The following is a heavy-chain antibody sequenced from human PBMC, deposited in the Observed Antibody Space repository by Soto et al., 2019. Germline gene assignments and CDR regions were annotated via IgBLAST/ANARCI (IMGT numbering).Heavy chain of an antibody. Sequence: QVQLQQWGAGLLKPSETLSLTCAVYIGSFSGYYWSWIRQPPGKGLEWIGEINHSGSTNYNPSLKSRVTVSVDTSKNQFSLKLSSVTAADTAVYYCARGRTFRYWCRGTLVTVSS. J-gene: IGHJ4*02. CDR2: INHSGST. CDR3: ARGRTFRY. V-gene: IGHV4-34*01. CDR1: IGSFSGYY.